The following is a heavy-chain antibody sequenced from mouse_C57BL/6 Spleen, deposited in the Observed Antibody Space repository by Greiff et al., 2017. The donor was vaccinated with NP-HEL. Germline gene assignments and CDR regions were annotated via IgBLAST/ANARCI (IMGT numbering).Heavy chain of an antibody. CDR2: IWSGGST. J-gene: IGHJ3*01. Sequence: QVQLKESGPGLVQPSQSLSITCTVSGFSLTSYGVHWVRQSPGKGLEWLGVIWSGGSTDYNAAFISRLSISKDNSKSQVFFKMNSLQADDTAIYYCARNSGYDRAWFAYWGQGTLVTVSA. CDR1: GFSLTSYG. V-gene: IGHV2-2*01. CDR3: ARNSGYDRAWFAY. D-gene: IGHD2-2*01.